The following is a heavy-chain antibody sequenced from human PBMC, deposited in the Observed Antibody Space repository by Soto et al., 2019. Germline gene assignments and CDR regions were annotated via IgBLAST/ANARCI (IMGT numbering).Heavy chain of an antibody. CDR2: IIPILGIA. J-gene: IGHJ4*02. D-gene: IGHD2-2*01. CDR1: GGTFSSYT. CDR3: ARERGSTSCCNYTFDY. V-gene: IGHV1-69*08. Sequence: QVQLVQSGAEVKKPGSSVKVSCKASGGTFSSYTISWVRQAPGQGLEWMGRIIPILGIANYAQKFQGRVTITADKSTSTAYMELSSLRSEDTAVYYCARERGSTSCCNYTFDYWGQGTLVTVSS.